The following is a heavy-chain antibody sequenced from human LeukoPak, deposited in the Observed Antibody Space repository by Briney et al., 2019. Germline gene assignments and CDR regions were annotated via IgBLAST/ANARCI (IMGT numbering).Heavy chain of an antibody. J-gene: IGHJ4*02. D-gene: IGHD3-16*01. V-gene: IGHV3-74*01. Sequence: GGSLRLSCAASGFTFSSYWMHWVRQAPGKGLVWVSRIISDGSTTSYADSVKGRFTISRDNAKNTLYLQMNSPRAEDTAVYYWTRQLVGEDFDYWGQGTLVTVSS. CDR3: TRQLVGEDFDY. CDR1: GFTFSSYW. CDR2: IISDGSTT.